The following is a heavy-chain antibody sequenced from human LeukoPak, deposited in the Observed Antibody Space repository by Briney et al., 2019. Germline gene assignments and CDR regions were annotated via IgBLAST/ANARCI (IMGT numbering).Heavy chain of an antibody. CDR1: GGSISSDY. D-gene: IGHD3-10*01. CDR2: IYYSGST. J-gene: IGHJ4*02. CDR3: ARETYYYGSGSYSPDY. Sequence: SETLSLTCTVSGGSISSDYWSWIRQPPGRGLEWIGYIYYSGSTNYNPSLKSRVTISVDTSRNQFSLKLSSVTAADTAVYYCARETYYYGSGSYSPDYRGQGTLVTVSS. V-gene: IGHV4-59*01.